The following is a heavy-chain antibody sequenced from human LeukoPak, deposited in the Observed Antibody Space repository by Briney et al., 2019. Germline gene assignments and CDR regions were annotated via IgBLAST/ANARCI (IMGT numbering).Heavy chain of an antibody. CDR3: ARGGYYGDYGY. D-gene: IGHD4-17*01. J-gene: IGHJ4*02. CDR2: INHSGST. V-gene: IGHV4-34*01. Sequence: PSETLSLTCAVYGGSFSGHYWSWIRQPPGKGLEWSGEINHSGSTNYNPSLKSRVTISVDTSKDQFSLKLSSVTAADTAVYYCARGGYYGDYGYWGQGTLVTVSS. CDR1: GGSFSGHY.